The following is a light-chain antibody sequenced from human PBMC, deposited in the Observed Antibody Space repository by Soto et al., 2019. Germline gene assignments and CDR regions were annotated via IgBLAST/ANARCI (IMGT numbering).Light chain of an antibody. CDR2: GAS. Sequence: EIVMTQSPATLSVSPGERATLSCRASQSVSSNLAWYQQKPGQAPRLLIYGASTRATGIPARFSGSGSGTEFTLTISSLQSEDFAVYYCQQYNNWPRWGFGQGTKVEIK. V-gene: IGKV3-15*01. J-gene: IGKJ1*01. CDR3: QQYNNWPRWG. CDR1: QSVSSN.